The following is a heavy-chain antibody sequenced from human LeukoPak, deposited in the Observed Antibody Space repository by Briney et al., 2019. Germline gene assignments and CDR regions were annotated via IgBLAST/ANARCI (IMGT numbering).Heavy chain of an antibody. CDR1: RDSFDTYA. CDR3: PTDHVDGDYYYYFDA. V-gene: IGHV3-23*01. D-gene: IGHD2-21*02. Sequence: GGSLRLSCVASRDSFDTYAVRWVRQAPGKGLEWVSGISDTGRKRYYTDSVKGRFTISRDNSKNTLHLQMNSLRAEDTALYFCPTDHVDGDYYYYFDAWGQGTLVTVSS. CDR2: ISDTGRKR. J-gene: IGHJ4*02.